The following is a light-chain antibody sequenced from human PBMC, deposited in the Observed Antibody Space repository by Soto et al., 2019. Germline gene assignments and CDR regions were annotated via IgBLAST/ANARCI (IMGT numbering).Light chain of an antibody. CDR3: ATWDSSLNVVL. J-gene: IGLJ2*01. CDR2: DDN. CDR1: SSNIGDNY. Sequence: QSVLTQPPSVSAAPGEKVTISCSGSSSNIGDNYVSWYQQFPRTAPKLLIYDDNKRPSGIPDRFSGSKSGTSATLGITGLQTVDEAAYYCATWDSSLNVVLFGGGTKLTVL. V-gene: IGLV1-51*01.